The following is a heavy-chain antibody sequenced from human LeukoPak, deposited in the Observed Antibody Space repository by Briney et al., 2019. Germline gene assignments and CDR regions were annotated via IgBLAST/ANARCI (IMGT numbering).Heavy chain of an antibody. J-gene: IGHJ4*02. V-gene: IGHV4-30-2*01. CDR3: ARAADYGDRPYFDY. CDR2: IYHSGST. D-gene: IGHD4-17*01. Sequence: LRLSCAASGFTFSSYAMSWIRQPPGKGLEWIGYIYHSGSTYYNPSLKSRVTISVDRSKNQFSLKLSSVTAADTAVYYCARAADYGDRPYFDYWGQGTLVTVSS. CDR1: GFTFSSYA.